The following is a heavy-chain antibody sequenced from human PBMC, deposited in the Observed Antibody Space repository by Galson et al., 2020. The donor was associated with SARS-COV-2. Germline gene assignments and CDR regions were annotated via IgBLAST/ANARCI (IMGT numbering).Heavy chain of an antibody. D-gene: IGHD3-10*01. Sequence: GESLKISCKASGYTFTGYYMHWVRQAPGQGLEWMGWINPNSGGTNYAQKFQGRVTMTRDTSISTAYMELSRLRSDDTAVYYCAKSGVRGVISDDYYYYYGMDVWGQGTTVTVSS. CDR3: AKSGVRGVISDDYYYYYGMDV. J-gene: IGHJ6*02. V-gene: IGHV1-2*02. CDR2: INPNSGGT. CDR1: GYTFTGYY.